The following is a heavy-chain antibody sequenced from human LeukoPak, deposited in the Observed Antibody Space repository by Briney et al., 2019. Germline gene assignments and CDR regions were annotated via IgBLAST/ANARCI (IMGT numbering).Heavy chain of an antibody. D-gene: IGHD3-3*01. V-gene: IGHV1-46*01. CDR1: GYTCTSYY. J-gene: IGHJ4*02. Sequence: ASVKVSCKASGYTCTSYYMHWVRQAPGQGLEWMGIINPSGGSTSYAQKFQGRVTMTRDTSTSTVYMELSSLRSEDTAVYYCARGGTLVTIFGVVINRPTTFDYWGQRTLVTVSS. CDR2: INPSGGST. CDR3: ARGGTLVTIFGVVINRPTTFDY.